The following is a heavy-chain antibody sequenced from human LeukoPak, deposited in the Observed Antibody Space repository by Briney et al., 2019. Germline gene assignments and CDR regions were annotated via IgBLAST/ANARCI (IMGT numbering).Heavy chain of an antibody. CDR2: IIPIFGTA. CDR3: VIPRSGYALSYYFDY. V-gene: IGHV1-69*13. D-gene: IGHD5-12*01. Sequence: SVKVSCKASGGTFSSYAISWVRQAPGQGLEWMGGIIPIFGTANYAQKFQGRVTITADESTSTAYMELSSLRSEDTAVYYCVIPRSGYALSYYFDYWGQGTLVTVSS. J-gene: IGHJ4*02. CDR1: GGTFSSYA.